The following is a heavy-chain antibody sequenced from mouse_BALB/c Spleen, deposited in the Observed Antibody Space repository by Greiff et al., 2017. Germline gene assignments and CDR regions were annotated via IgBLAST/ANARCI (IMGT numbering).Heavy chain of an antibody. D-gene: IGHD1-1*01. V-gene: IGHV2-6-7*01. CDR1: GFSLTGYG. CDR2: IWGDGST. Sequence: VQVVESGPGLVAPSQSLSITCTVSGFSLTGYGVNWVRQPPGKGLEWLGMIWGDGSTDYNSALKSRLSISKDNSKSQGFLKMNSLQTDDTARYYCARYYGSPYYAMDYWGQGTSVTVSS. J-gene: IGHJ4*01. CDR3: ARYYGSPYYAMDY.